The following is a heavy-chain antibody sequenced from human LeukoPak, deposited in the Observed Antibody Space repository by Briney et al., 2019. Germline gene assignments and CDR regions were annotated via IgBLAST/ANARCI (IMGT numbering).Heavy chain of an antibody. Sequence: PSQTLSLTCTVSGGSISSGGYYWSWIRQPPGKGLEWIGYIYHSGSTYYNPSLKSRVTISVDRSKNQFSLKLSSVTAADTAVYYCARDSLIVATIPFDYWGQGTLVTVSS. V-gene: IGHV4-30-2*01. J-gene: IGHJ4*02. D-gene: IGHD5-12*01. CDR3: ARDSLIVATIPFDY. CDR1: GGSISSGGYY. CDR2: IYHSGST.